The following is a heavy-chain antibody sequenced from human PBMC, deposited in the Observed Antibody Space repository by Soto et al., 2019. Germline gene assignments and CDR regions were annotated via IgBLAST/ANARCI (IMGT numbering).Heavy chain of an antibody. V-gene: IGHV3-66*01. D-gene: IGHD2-15*01. J-gene: IGHJ3*02. CDR3: AREPRYCRGGSCSITGDAYDI. CDR2: ISNRGDT. CDR1: GFIVSDTY. Sequence: GGSLRPSCTASGFIVSDTYVNWVRQAPGKGLEWVSVISNRGDTHYADSVRGRFSLSRDISDNTLHLQMNNLRVEDTAVYYCAREPRYCRGGSCSITGDAYDIWGKGTMVTVS.